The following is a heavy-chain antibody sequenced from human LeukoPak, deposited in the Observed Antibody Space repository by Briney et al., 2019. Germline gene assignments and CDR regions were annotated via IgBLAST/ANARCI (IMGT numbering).Heavy chain of an antibody. CDR2: ISSSSSYI. D-gene: IGHD6-6*01. CDR3: ARSNSSSFPNDY. CDR1: GFTFSSYS. Sequence: GGSLRLSCAASGFTFSSYSMNWVRQAPGKGLEWVSSISSSSSYIYYADSVKGRFTISRDNAKNSLYLQMNSLRAEDTAVYYCARSNSSSFPNDYWGQGTLVTVSS. V-gene: IGHV3-21*01. J-gene: IGHJ4*02.